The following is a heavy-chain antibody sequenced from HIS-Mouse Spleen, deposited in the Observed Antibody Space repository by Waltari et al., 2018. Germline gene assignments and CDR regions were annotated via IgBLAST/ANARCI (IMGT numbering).Heavy chain of an antibody. CDR3: ARGRFGQQHFDY. V-gene: IGHV3-66*01. J-gene: IGHJ4*02. CDR1: GVTVSSNY. D-gene: IGHD6-13*01. Sequence: EVQLVESGGGLVQPGGSLRLSCAASGVTVSSNYMSWVRQAPGKGLEWVSVIYSGGSTYYADSVKGRFTISRDNSKNTLYLQMNSLRAEDTAVYYCARGRFGQQHFDYWGQGTLVTVSS. CDR2: IYSGGST.